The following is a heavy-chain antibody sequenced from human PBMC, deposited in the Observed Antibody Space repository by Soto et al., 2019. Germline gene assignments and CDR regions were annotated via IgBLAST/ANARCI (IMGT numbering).Heavy chain of an antibody. CDR3: ARGRYSYGYGYYYYGMDV. J-gene: IGHJ6*02. CDR2: MNPNSGNT. D-gene: IGHD5-18*01. V-gene: IGHV1-8*01. CDR1: GYTFTSYD. Sequence: ASVKVSCKASGYTFTSYDMNWVRQATGQGLEWMGWMNPNSGNTCYAQKFQGRVTMTRNTSISTAYMELSSLRSEDTAVYYCARGRYSYGYGYYYYGMDVWGQGTTVTV.